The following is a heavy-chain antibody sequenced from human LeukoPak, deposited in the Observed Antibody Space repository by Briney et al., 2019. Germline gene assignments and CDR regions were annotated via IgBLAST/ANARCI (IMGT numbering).Heavy chain of an antibody. J-gene: IGHJ4*02. Sequence: PSETLSLTCTVSGGSISSSSYYWGWIRQPPGKGLEWIGSIYYSGSTYYNPSLKSRVTISVDTSKNQFSLKLSSVTAADTAVYYCARERVLLWFGGYFDYWGQGVLVSVSS. D-gene: IGHD3-10*01. CDR1: GGSISSSSYY. CDR3: ARERVLLWFGGYFDY. CDR2: IYYSGST. V-gene: IGHV4-39*02.